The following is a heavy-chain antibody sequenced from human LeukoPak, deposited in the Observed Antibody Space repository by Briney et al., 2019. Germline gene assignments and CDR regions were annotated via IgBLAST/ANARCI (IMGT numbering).Heavy chain of an antibody. CDR3: AKDLRITMVRGGSFDY. D-gene: IGHD3-10*01. Sequence: PGGSLRLSCAASGITFSSYAMSWVRQAPGKGLEWVSAISGSGGSTYYADSVKGRFTISRDNSKNTLYLQMNSLRAEDTAVYYCAKDLRITMVRGGSFDYWGQGTPVTVSS. CDR2: ISGSGGST. CDR1: GITFSSYA. J-gene: IGHJ4*02. V-gene: IGHV3-23*01.